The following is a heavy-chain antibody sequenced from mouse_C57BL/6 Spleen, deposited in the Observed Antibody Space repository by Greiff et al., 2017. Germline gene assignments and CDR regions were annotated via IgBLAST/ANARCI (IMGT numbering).Heavy chain of an antibody. V-gene: IGHV5-12*01. CDR1: GFTFSDYY. CDR3: AIRRWFAY. Sequence: EVHLVESGGGLVQPGGSLKLSCAASGFTFSDYYMYWVRQTPEKRLEWVAYISNGGGSTYYPDTVKGRFTISRDNAKNTLYLQMSRLKSEDTAMYYCAIRRWFAYWGQGTLVTVSA. J-gene: IGHJ3*01. CDR2: ISNGGGST.